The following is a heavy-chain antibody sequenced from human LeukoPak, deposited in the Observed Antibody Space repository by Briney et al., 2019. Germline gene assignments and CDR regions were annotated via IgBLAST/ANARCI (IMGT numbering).Heavy chain of an antibody. D-gene: IGHD6-13*01. Sequence: SETLSLTCAVYGGSFSGYYWSWIRQPPGKGLEWIGYIYYSGSTNYNPSLKSRVTISVDTSKNQFSLKLSSVTAADTAVYYCARDGGQQLVFGAFDIWGQGTMVTVSS. J-gene: IGHJ3*02. CDR1: GGSFSGYY. V-gene: IGHV4-59*01. CDR3: ARDGGQQLVFGAFDI. CDR2: IYYSGST.